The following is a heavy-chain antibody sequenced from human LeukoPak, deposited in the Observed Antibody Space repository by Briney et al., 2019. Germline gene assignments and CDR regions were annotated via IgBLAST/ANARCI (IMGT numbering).Heavy chain of an antibody. CDR1: GYSISSGYY. D-gene: IGHD1-26*01. Sequence: SETLSPTCTVSGYSISSGYYWGWIRQPPGNGLEWIGSMYHSGSTYYNPSLKSRVTISVDTSKNQFSLKLSSVTAADTAVYYCARHSGGTYYVSLDPWGQGTLVTVSS. J-gene: IGHJ5*02. V-gene: IGHV4-38-2*02. CDR3: ARHSGGTYYVSLDP. CDR2: MYHSGST.